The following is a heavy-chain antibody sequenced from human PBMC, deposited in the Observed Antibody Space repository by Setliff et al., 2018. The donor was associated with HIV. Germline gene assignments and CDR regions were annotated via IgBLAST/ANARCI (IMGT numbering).Heavy chain of an antibody. CDR1: GYTFSSYD. CDR2: IIPMFGTA. CDR3: AKCSEMLGTPATSSGYYCGWFDP. V-gene: IGHV1-69*13. Sequence: SVKVSCKASGYTFSSYDINWVRQAPGQGLEWMGGIIPMFGTAHYAQKFQGRVTITADESTSTAYMELRSLRSDDTAVYYCAKCSEMLGTPATSSGYYCGWFDPWGQGTLVTVSS. D-gene: IGHD3-22*01. J-gene: IGHJ5*02.